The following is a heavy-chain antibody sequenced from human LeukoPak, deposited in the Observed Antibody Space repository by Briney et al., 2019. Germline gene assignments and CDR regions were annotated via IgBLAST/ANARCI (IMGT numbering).Heavy chain of an antibody. Sequence: PGGSLRLSCAASGFTFSSYAMSWVRQAPGKGLEWVSAISGSGGSTYYADSVKGRFTISRDNAKNSLYLQMNSLRAEDTAVYYCAREWVVNYGLDYWGQGTLVTVSS. CDR2: ISGSGGST. CDR3: AREWVVNYGLDY. CDR1: GFTFSSYA. J-gene: IGHJ4*02. D-gene: IGHD4-11*01. V-gene: IGHV3-23*01.